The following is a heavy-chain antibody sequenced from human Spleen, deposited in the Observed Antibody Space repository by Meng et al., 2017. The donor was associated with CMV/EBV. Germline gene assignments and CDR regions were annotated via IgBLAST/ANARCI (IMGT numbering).Heavy chain of an antibody. D-gene: IGHD1-26*01. CDR2: IYPGDSDT. V-gene: IGHV5-51*01. J-gene: IGHJ6*02. Sequence: GESLKISCKGSEYSFTSYWIGWVRQMPGKGLEWMGIIYPGDSDTRYSPSLQGQVTMSADKSIRTAYLQWSSLKASDTATYYCARHRGSKEEQGMDVWGQGTTVTVSS. CDR3: ARHRGSKEEQGMDV. CDR1: EYSFTSYW.